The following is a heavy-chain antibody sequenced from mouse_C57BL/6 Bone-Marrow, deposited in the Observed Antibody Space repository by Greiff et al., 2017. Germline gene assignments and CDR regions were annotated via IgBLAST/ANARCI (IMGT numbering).Heavy chain of an antibody. V-gene: IGHV1-82*01. D-gene: IGHD1-1*01. J-gene: IGHJ1*03. CDR3: ARCPNYYGSKGPWYFDV. CDR1: GYAFSSSW. Sequence: VQLQQSGPELVKPGASVKISCKASGYAFSSSWMNWVKQRPGKGLEWIGRIYPGDGDTNYNGKFKGKATLTAAKSSSTAYMQLSSLTSEDSAVYFCARCPNYYGSKGPWYFDVWGTGTTVTVSS. CDR2: IYPGDGDT.